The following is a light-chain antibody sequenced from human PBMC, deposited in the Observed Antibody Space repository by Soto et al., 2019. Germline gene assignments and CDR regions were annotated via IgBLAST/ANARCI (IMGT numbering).Light chain of an antibody. CDR3: QQSYSTPWT. CDR2: TSS. J-gene: IGKJ1*01. CDR1: QSISSY. Sequence: DIQITQSPSSLSASVGDRVTITCRASQSISSYLNWYQQKPGKAPKLLIYTSSRLQSGVPSRFSGSRSGRDFTLTISSLQPEDFATYYCQQSYSTPWTVGQGTNVDIK. V-gene: IGKV1-39*01.